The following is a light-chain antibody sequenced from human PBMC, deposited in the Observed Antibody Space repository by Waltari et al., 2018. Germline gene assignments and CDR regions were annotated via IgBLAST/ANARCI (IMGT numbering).Light chain of an antibody. J-gene: IGLJ3*02. CDR2: DNY. CDR1: SCSITSNV. Sequence: NFILTKPHYGSESPGKTVTISCTRSSCSITSNVEQCYRPRQGSPPTTVIYDNYPKPSPNLHRVSASIDASSNSASLTISGLTTDDEADYYCQSYDDNYVWVFGGGTKLTVL. CDR3: QSYDDNYVWV. V-gene: IGLV6-57*01.